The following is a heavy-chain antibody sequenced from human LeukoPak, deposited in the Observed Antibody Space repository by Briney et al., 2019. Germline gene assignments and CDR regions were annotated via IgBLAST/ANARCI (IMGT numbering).Heavy chain of an antibody. Sequence: SETLSLTCAVYGGSFSGYYWSWIRQPPGKGLDWIGEINYSGSTNYHPSLKSRVTISVDTSKNQFSLKLSSVTAADTAVYYCARGVSPKGMGGRRFDYWGQGTLVTVSS. D-gene: IGHD1-26*01. J-gene: IGHJ4*02. CDR1: GGSFSGYY. CDR2: INYSGST. V-gene: IGHV4-34*01. CDR3: ARGVSPKGMGGRRFDY.